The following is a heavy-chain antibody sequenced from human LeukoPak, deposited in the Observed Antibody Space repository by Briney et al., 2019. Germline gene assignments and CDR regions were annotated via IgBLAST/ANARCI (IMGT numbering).Heavy chain of an antibody. CDR1: GYIFTSYW. CDR3: ARAPVGWYFDL. V-gene: IGHV5-51*07. J-gene: IGHJ2*01. CDR2: IYPGDSDT. D-gene: IGHD2-2*01. Sequence: GESLKISCKGSGYIFTSYWIGWVHQMPGKGLGLVGIIYPGDSDTRYSPSFQGQVTSSADKSISTAYLQWSSLKASDTAMYYCARAPVGWYFDLWGRGTLVTVSS.